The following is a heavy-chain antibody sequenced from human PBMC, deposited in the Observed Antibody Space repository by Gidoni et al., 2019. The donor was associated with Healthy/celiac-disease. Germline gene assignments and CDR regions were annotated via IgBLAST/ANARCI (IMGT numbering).Heavy chain of an antibody. D-gene: IGHD3-10*01. CDR2: IRSKPYGGTT. J-gene: IGHJ4*02. CDR1: GFPFGVYA. V-gene: IGHV3-49*04. Sequence: EVQVVESGGGLVQPGRSLSLSCTTSGFPFGVYAMSWVRQGPGKGLEWVGFIRSKPYGGTTEYAASVKGRFTISRDDSKNIAHLQMNSLKTEDTAVYYCTRLGSGNYCPSYYFDYWGQGTLVTVSS. CDR3: TRLGSGNYCPSYYFDY.